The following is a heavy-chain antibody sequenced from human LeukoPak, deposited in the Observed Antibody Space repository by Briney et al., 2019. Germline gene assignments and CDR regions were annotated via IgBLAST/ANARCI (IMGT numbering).Heavy chain of an antibody. Sequence: SGPTLVKPTQTLTLTCTFSGFSLSTSGVGVGWIRQPPGKALEWLALIYWDDDKRYSPSLKSRLTITKDTSKNQVVLTMTNVDPVDTATYYCAHREGAFDIWGQGTMVTVSS. V-gene: IGHV2-5*02. CDR3: AHREGAFDI. J-gene: IGHJ3*02. CDR1: GFSLSTSGVG. CDR2: IYWDDDK.